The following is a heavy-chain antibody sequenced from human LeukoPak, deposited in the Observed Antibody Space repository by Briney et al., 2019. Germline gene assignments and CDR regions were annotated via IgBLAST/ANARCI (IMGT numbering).Heavy chain of an antibody. D-gene: IGHD3-10*01. CDR2: TYYRSKWYN. Sequence: SQTLSLTCAISGDSVSSNSAAWNWIRQSPSRGLEWLGRTYYRSKWYNDYAVSVKSRITINPDTSKNQFSLQLNSVTPEDTAVYYCAREGSPEPYMVRGKVNWFDPWGQGTLVTVSS. V-gene: IGHV6-1*01. CDR3: AREGSPEPYMVRGKVNWFDP. J-gene: IGHJ5*02. CDR1: GDSVSSNSAA.